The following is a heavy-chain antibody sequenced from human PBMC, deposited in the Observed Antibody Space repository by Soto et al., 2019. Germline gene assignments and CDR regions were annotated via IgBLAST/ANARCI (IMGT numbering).Heavy chain of an antibody. CDR1: GYTFTSYG. V-gene: IGHV1-18*04. D-gene: IGHD2-15*01. CDR3: ARTRWWVRDNWFDP. J-gene: IGHJ5*02. Sequence: QVQLVKSGAEVKKPGASVKVSCKASGYTFTSYGSSWVRPATGQGLEWMGWISVYNGNTNYALKLQGRVTMTTDTSTSTAYMELRSLSSDDTAVYYCARTRWWVRDNWFDPWGQGTLVTVSS. CDR2: ISVYNGNT.